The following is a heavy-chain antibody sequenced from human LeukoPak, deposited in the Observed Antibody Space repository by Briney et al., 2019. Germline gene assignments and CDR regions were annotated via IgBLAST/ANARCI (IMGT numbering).Heavy chain of an antibody. CDR1: GGSISSGGYY. Sequence: KPSQTLSLTCTVSGGSISSGGYYWSWIRQHPGKGLEWIGYIYYSGSTYYNPSLKSRVTISVDTSKNQFSLKLSSVTAADTAVYYCAREFTIFGVVIQRYDAFDIWGQGTMVTVSS. D-gene: IGHD3-3*01. J-gene: IGHJ3*02. CDR3: AREFTIFGVVIQRYDAFDI. V-gene: IGHV4-31*03. CDR2: IYYSGST.